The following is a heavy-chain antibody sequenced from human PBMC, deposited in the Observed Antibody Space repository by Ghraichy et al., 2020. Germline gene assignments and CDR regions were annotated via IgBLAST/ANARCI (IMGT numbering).Heavy chain of an antibody. CDR2: IIPIFGTA. V-gene: IGHV1-69*13. Sequence: SVKVSCKASGGTFSTFAITWVRQAPGQGLEWMGGIIPIFGTANYAQRFQGRVTITADESTNTAYLELSSLRSEDTAVYYCARDRPPNWNYLVVGYFYYYGMDVWGQGTTVTVSS. CDR1: GGTFSTFA. D-gene: IGHD1-7*01. CDR3: ARDRPPNWNYLVVGYFYYYGMDV. J-gene: IGHJ6*02.